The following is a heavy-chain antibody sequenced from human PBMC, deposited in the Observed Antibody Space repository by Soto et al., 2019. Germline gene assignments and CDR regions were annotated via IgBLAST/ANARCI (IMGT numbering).Heavy chain of an antibody. CDR1: GASISSNSYY. CDR2: IYYDGST. J-gene: IGHJ5*02. Sequence: QLQLQASGPGLVKPSETLSLTCTVSGASISSNSYYWGCIRQPPGKGLEWIGSIYYDGSTYYNPSLKSRVSMSVDTSKNQFSLKLSSVAAADTAVYYCARHHVGFGTGPNWFDPWGQGTLVTVSS. V-gene: IGHV4-39*01. CDR3: ARHHVGFGTGPNWFDP. D-gene: IGHD3-10*01.